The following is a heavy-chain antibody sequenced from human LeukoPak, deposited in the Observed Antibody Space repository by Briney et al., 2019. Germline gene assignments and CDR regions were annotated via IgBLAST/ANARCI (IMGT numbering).Heavy chain of an antibody. J-gene: IGHJ4*02. D-gene: IGHD3-9*01. CDR3: ASSDGNYDILTGYMGFDY. CDR1: GGSFSGYY. CDR2: INHSGST. V-gene: IGHV4-34*01. Sequence: SETLSLTCAVHGGSFSGYYWSWIRQPPGKGLEWIGEINHSGSTNYNPSLKSRVTISVDTSKNQFSLKLSSVTAADTAVYYCASSDGNYDILTGYMGFDYWGQGTLVTVSS.